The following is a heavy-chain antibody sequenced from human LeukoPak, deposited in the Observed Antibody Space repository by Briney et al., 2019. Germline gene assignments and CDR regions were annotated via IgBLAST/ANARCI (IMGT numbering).Heavy chain of an antibody. D-gene: IGHD3-3*01. Sequence: PSDTLSLTCTVSGASISSTSYYWGWIRQPPGKGLGWIGSIYYSGNTYYNSSLESRVTISVDTSKNQVSLKLTSVTAADTAIYYCTRQTSGFGVVVDWGQGTLVTVSS. CDR1: GASISSTSYY. CDR2: IYYSGNT. V-gene: IGHV4-39*01. CDR3: TRQTSGFGVVVD. J-gene: IGHJ4*02.